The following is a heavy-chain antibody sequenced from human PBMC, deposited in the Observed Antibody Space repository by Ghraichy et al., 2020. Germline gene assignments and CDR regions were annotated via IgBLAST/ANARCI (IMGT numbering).Heavy chain of an antibody. CDR3: ARRGGSKIDY. CDR2: IYYSGST. CDR1: GGSISSSSYY. Sequence: ETLSLTCTVSGGSISSSSYYWGWIRQPPGKGLEWIGSIYYSGSTYYNPSLKSRVTISVDTSKNQFSLKLSSVTAADTAVYYCARRGGSKIDYWGQGTLVTVSS. D-gene: IGHD3-10*01. J-gene: IGHJ4*02. V-gene: IGHV4-39*01.